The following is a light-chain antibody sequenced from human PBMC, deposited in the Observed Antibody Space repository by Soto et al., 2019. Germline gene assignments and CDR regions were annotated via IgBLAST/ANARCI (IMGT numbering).Light chain of an antibody. V-gene: IGKV3-15*01. J-gene: IGKJ1*01. Sequence: EIVMTQSPATLSVSPGERATLSCRAGQHIGNNLAWYQQKPGQAPRLLIHAASIRATDIPPRFSGSGSGTEFTPTISSLQSEDFVVYYCQQYDNWPRTFGQGTKVDIK. CDR1: QHIGNN. CDR3: QQYDNWPRT. CDR2: AAS.